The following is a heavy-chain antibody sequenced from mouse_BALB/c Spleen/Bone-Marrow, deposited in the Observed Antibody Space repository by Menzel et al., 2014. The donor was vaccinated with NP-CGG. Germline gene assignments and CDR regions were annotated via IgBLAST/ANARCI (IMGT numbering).Heavy chain of an antibody. D-gene: IGHD1-1*01. CDR3: ARCGYYGFLHY. Sequence: EVKVVESGGGLVQPGGSLKLSCAASGFDFGRYWMSWVRQAPGKGLEWIGEINPDSRTINYTPSLKDKFIISRDNAKNTLDLQMSRVRSEDAGLYYCARCGYYGFLHYWGQGTTLTVSS. CDR2: INPDSRTI. V-gene: IGHV4-1*02. CDR1: GFDFGRYW. J-gene: IGHJ2*01.